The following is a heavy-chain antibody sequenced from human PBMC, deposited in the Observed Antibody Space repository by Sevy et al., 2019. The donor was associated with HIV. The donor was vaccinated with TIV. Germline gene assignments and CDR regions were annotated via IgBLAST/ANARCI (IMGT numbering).Heavy chain of an antibody. V-gene: IGHV1-58*01. Sequence: ASVKVSCKASGFTFTSSAVQWVRQARGQRLEWIGWIVVGSGNTNYAQKFQERVTITRDMSTSTAYMELSSLRSEDTAVYYCAAPDPYYDSSGYPAFDIWGQGTMVTVSS. CDR2: IVVGSGNT. CDR1: GFTFTSSA. D-gene: IGHD3-22*01. J-gene: IGHJ3*02. CDR3: AAPDPYYDSSGYPAFDI.